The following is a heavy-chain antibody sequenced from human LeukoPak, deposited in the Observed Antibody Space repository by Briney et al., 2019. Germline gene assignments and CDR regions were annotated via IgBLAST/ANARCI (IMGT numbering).Heavy chain of an antibody. CDR1: GYSFTSYW. CDR3: ARHGDYYETLFDP. J-gene: IGHJ5*02. Sequence: GESLKISCKGSGYSFTSYWISWVRQMPGKGLEWMGRIDPSDSYANYSPSFQGQVTISADKSISTAYLQWSSLKASDTAMYYCARHGDYYETLFDPWGQGTLSPSPQ. D-gene: IGHD3-22*01. CDR2: IDPSDSYA. V-gene: IGHV5-10-1*04.